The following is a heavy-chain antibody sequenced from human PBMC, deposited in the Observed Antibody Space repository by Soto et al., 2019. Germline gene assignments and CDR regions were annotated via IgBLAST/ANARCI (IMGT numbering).Heavy chain of an antibody. CDR1: GFIFSTYG. V-gene: IGHV3-30*18. CDR3: AKGFSYSVIDY. J-gene: IGHJ4*02. D-gene: IGHD5-18*01. Sequence: QVQLVESGGGVVQPGRSLRLSCAASGFIFSTYGMHWVRQAPGKGVEWVAVISYDGSKKYYADSVKGRFTISRDNSKNTLYLQMSSLRAEDTAVYYCAKGFSYSVIDYWGQGTLVTVSS. CDR2: ISYDGSKK.